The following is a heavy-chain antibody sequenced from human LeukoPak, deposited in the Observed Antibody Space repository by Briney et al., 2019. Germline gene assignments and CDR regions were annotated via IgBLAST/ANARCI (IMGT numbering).Heavy chain of an antibody. Sequence: GGSLRLSCAASGLTFSSYSMNWVRQAPGKGLEWVSSISSSSSYIYYADSVKGRFTISRDNAKNSLYLQMNSLRAEDTAVYYCARDHYDFWSGYRSSPDYWGQGTLVTVSS. V-gene: IGHV3-21*01. CDR2: ISSSSSYI. J-gene: IGHJ4*02. CDR1: GLTFSSYS. CDR3: ARDHYDFWSGYRSSPDY. D-gene: IGHD3-3*01.